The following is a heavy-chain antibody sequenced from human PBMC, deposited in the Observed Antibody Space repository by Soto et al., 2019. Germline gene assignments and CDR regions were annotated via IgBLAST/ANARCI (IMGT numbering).Heavy chain of an antibody. CDR2: IIPIFGTA. J-gene: IGHJ6*02. CDR3: ARGVVESYYYGSGSYYKSYYGMDV. D-gene: IGHD3-10*01. Sequence: SEKVSCKASGGTFSSYAISWVRQAPGQGLEWMGGIIPIFGTANYAQKFQGRVTITADESTSTAYMELSSLRSEDTAVYYCARGVVESYYYGSGSYYKSYYGMDVWGQGTTVTVSS. CDR1: GGTFSSYA. V-gene: IGHV1-69*13.